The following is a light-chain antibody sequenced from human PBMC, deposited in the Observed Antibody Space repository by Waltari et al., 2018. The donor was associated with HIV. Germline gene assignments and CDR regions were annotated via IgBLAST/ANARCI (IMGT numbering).Light chain of an antibody. Sequence: ETVWTQSPGTLSLSPGARATLSCRASQSVSSSYLAWYQQKPGQAPRLLIYGASSRATGIPDRFSGSGSGTDFTLTISRLEPEDFAVYYCQQYGSSPPYTFGQGTKLEIK. V-gene: IGKV3-20*01. J-gene: IGKJ2*01. CDR3: QQYGSSPPYT. CDR2: GAS. CDR1: QSVSSSY.